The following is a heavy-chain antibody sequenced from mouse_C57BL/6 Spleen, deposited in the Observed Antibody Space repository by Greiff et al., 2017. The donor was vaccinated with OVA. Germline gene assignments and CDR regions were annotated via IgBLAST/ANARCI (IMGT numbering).Heavy chain of an antibody. CDR3: AKYGSKGFDY. CDR1: GYTFTSYT. D-gene: IGHD1-1*01. Sequence: VQLQQSGAELARPGASVKMSCKASGYTFTSYTMPWVKQRPGQGLEWIGYINPSSGYTKYNQKFKDKATLTADKSSSTAYMQLSSLTSEDSAVYYCAKYGSKGFDYWGQGTTLTVSS. J-gene: IGHJ2*01. CDR2: INPSSGYT. V-gene: IGHV1-4*01.